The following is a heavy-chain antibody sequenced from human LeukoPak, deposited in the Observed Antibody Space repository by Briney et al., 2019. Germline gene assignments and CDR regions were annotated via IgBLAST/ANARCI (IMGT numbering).Heavy chain of an antibody. Sequence: SETLSLTCTVSGGSITNYFWSWIRQPPGKGLEWIGSIFYSGSTYYNPSLKSRVTISVDTSKTQFSLKLSPVTAADTAVYYCAKQQLVRCFDYWGQGTLVTVSS. D-gene: IGHD6-13*01. V-gene: IGHV4-59*05. J-gene: IGHJ4*02. CDR2: IFYSGST. CDR3: AKQQLVRCFDY. CDR1: GGSITNYF.